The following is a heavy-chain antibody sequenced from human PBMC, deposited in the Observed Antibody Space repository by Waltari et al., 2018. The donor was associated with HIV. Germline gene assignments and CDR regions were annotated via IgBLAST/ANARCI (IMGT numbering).Heavy chain of an antibody. CDR2: ISSTSSFI. D-gene: IGHD3-3*01. CDR1: GSTFNTFN. Sequence: EVQLVESGGGLVTPGWSLRLSWVVPGSTFNTFNMKWVRQAPGKGLEWVSSISSTSSFIYYADSLKGRFTVSRDNAKNSLYLQINNLRAEDTAIYYCASENFWGGPHNWGQGTLVTVSS. J-gene: IGHJ4*02. V-gene: IGHV3-21*03. CDR3: ASENFWGGPHN.